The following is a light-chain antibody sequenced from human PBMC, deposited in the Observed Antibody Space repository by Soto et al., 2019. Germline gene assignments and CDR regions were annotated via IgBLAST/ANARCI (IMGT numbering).Light chain of an antibody. CDR1: QTISSW. CDR3: QHYNSYSEA. J-gene: IGKJ1*01. Sequence: DIQMTQSPSTLSGSVGDRVTITCRASQTISSWLALYQQKPGKAPKILIYKASTLKSGVPSRFSGSGSGTEFTLTISSLKTDDFATYYCQHYNSYSEAFGQGTKVDIK. CDR2: KAS. V-gene: IGKV1-5*03.